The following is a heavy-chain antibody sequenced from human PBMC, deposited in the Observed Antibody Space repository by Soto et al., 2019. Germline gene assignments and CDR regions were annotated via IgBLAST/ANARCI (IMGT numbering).Heavy chain of an antibody. CDR3: ARARRVVTTDYWYFDL. CDR1: GFTFSSYS. J-gene: IGHJ2*01. Sequence: PGGSLRLSCAASGFTFSSYSMNWVRQAPGKGLEWVSSISSSSSYIYYADSVKGRFTISRDNAKNSLYLQMNSLRAEDTAVYYCARARRVVTTDYWYFDLWGRGTLVTVSS. V-gene: IGHV3-21*01. CDR2: ISSSSSYI. D-gene: IGHD4-17*01.